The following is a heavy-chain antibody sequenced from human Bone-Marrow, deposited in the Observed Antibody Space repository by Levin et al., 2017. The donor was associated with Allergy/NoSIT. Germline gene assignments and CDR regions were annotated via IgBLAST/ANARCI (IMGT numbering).Heavy chain of an antibody. CDR1: GFTFSSYA. D-gene: IGHD2-21*02. CDR2: ISSGGHNT. V-gene: IGHV3-23*01. J-gene: IGHJ4*02. Sequence: ETLSLTCAASGFTFSSYAMSWVRQAPGKGLEWVSAISSGGHNTYYADSVKGRFTISRDNSKDTMYLQMRSLRAEDTAVYYCPISPSCGRACPTPCGQYGTFDYWGQGTLVTVSS. CDR3: PISPSCGRACPTPCGQYGTFDY.